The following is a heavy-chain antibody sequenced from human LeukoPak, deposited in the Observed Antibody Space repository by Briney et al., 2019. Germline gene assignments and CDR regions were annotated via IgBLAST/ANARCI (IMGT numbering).Heavy chain of an antibody. Sequence: SETLSLTCAVYGGSFSGYYWSWIRQPPGKGLEWIGEINHSGSTNYNPSLKSRVTISVDTSKNQFSLKLSSVTAADTAVYYCARHWVDYDILTGYYKGALGMDYWGQGTLVTVSS. CDR2: INHSGST. J-gene: IGHJ4*02. D-gene: IGHD3-9*01. V-gene: IGHV4-34*01. CDR3: ARHWVDYDILTGYYKGALGMDY. CDR1: GGSFSGYY.